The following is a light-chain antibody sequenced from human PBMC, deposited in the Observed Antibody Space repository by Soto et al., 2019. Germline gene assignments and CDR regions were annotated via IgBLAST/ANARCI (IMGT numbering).Light chain of an antibody. CDR1: QSVSNN. CDR2: GAS. J-gene: IGKJ4*01. V-gene: IGKV3-15*01. CDR3: LQRSNWLT. Sequence: EIVITQSPATLSVSPGERATLSCRASQSVSNNLAWYQQKPGQGPRLLIYGASTRATGIPARFSGSGSGTEYTLTISSLEPEDSAVYYCLQRSNWLTFGGGTKVDIK.